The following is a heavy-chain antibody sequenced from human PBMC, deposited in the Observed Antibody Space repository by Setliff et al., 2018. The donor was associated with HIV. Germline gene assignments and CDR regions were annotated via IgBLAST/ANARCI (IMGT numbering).Heavy chain of an antibody. V-gene: IGHV4-4*07. D-gene: IGHD3-10*01. CDR3: ARIRGSTHYHYFYMDV. CDR2: VYNSGST. CDR1: GGPISDYY. Sequence: PSEILSLTCTVSGGPISDYYWSWIRQPAGKGLEWIGRVYNSGSTNYNPSLKSRVTISVDTSKNQFSLNLSSVTAADTAIYYCARIRGSTHYHYFYMDVWGKGTTVTVSS. J-gene: IGHJ6*03.